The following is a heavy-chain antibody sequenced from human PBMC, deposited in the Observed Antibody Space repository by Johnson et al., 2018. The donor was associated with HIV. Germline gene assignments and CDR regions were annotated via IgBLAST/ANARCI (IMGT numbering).Heavy chain of an antibody. V-gene: IGHV3-30*18. CDR2: ISYDGSNK. J-gene: IGHJ3*02. D-gene: IGHD3-10*01. CDR1: GFTVSSNY. Sequence: QEQLVESGGGLVKPGGSLRLSCAASGFTVSSNYMSWVRQAPGKGLEWVAVISYDGSNKYYADSVKGRFTISRDNSKNTLYLQMNSLRHEDTAVYYCAKVRSGSTLGAFDIGGQGTMVTVSS. CDR3: AKVRSGSTLGAFDI.